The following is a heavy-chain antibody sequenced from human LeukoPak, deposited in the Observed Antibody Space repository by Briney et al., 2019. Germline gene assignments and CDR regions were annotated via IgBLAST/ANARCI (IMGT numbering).Heavy chain of an antibody. D-gene: IGHD3-22*01. V-gene: IGHV4-59*08. J-gene: IGHJ4*02. CDR2: VYYSGSA. CDR1: SGSISSYY. Sequence: SETLSLTCTVSSGSISSYYWSWIRQPPGKGLEWIGYVYYSGSANYNPSLKSRVTISVDTSKNQFSLKLSSVTAADTAVYYCARQDSSGYYLDYWGQGTLVTVSS. CDR3: ARQDSSGYYLDY.